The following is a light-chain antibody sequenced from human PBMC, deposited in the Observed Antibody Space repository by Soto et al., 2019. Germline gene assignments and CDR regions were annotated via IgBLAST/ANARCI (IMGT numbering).Light chain of an antibody. J-gene: IGKJ1*01. CDR1: QSLSPTY. V-gene: IGKV3-20*01. CDR2: GAS. CDR3: QQYVTSPRT. Sequence: EVVLTQSPDTLSLSPEETATLSCRASQSLSPTYVAWYQQKPGQDPSLLILGASFRATDIPDRFSGRGSGTDFTLSISRLEPEDFAVYYCQQYVTSPRTFGQGTKVEIK.